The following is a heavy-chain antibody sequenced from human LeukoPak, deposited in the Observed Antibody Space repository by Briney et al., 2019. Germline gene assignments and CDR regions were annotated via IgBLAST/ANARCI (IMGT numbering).Heavy chain of an antibody. CDR2: IYYSGST. CDR1: GGSISSSSYY. Sequence: SETLSLTCTVSGGSISSSSYYWGWIRQPPGKGLEWIGYIYYSGSTNYNPSLKSRVTILVDTSKNQFSLKLSSVTAADTAVYFCARDLLETHCGGDCPRGLDYWGQGTLVTVSS. D-gene: IGHD2-21*02. J-gene: IGHJ4*02. V-gene: IGHV4-61*01. CDR3: ARDLLETHCGGDCPRGLDY.